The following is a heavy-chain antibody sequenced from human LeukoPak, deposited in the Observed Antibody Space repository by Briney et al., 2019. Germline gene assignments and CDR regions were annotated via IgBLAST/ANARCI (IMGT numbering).Heavy chain of an antibody. V-gene: IGHV4-34*01. Sequence: SETLSLTCAVYGGSFSGYYWSWIRQPPGKGLEWIGEINHSGSTNYNPSLKSQVTISVDTSKNQFSLKLSSVTAADTAVYYCARGRGMMGYWGQGTLVTVSS. J-gene: IGHJ4*02. CDR1: GGSFSGYY. D-gene: IGHD3-16*01. CDR3: ARGRGMMGY. CDR2: INHSGST.